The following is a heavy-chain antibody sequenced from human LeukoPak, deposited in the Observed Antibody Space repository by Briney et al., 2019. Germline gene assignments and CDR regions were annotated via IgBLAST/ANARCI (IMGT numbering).Heavy chain of an antibody. CDR3: ARVFSGWYYFDY. CDR2: ISAYNGNT. V-gene: IGHV1-18*01. CDR1: GYTFTSYG. D-gene: IGHD6-19*01. Sequence: ASVKVSCKASGYTFTSYGISWVRQAPGQGLEGMGWISAYNGNTNYAQKLQGRVTMTTDTSTSTAYMELRSLRSDDTAVYYCARVFSGWYYFDYWGQGTLVTVSS. J-gene: IGHJ4*02.